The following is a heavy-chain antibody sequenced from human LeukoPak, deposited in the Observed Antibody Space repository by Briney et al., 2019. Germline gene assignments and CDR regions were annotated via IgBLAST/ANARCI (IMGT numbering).Heavy chain of an antibody. V-gene: IGHV4/OR15-8*01. CDR1: VGSINSGNW. Sequence: SETLSLTCGVSVGSINSGNWWTWVRQSPGKGLEWIGEIHHNGTRNYNPSLKSRVTISADTFKNRFSLIVTSLTAADTAVYYCAAAPILRGEGGEHYKYGMDVWGQGTTVIVSS. D-gene: IGHD2-2*02. CDR3: AAAPILRGEGGEHYKYGMDV. CDR2: IHHNGTR. J-gene: IGHJ6*02.